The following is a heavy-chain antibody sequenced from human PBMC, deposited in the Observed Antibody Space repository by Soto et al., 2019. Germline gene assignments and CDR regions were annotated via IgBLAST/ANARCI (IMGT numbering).Heavy chain of an antibody. CDR1: GGSISSSNW. CDR3: ARVAVAGTRVDY. Sequence: QVQLQESGPGLVKPSATLSLTCAVSGGSISSSNWWSWVRQPPGKGLEWIGDIYHSGSTNYNPSLKSRVTISVDKSENRFSLKLSSVTAADTAVYYCARVAVAGTRVDYWGQGTLVTVSS. D-gene: IGHD6-19*01. J-gene: IGHJ4*02. V-gene: IGHV4-4*02. CDR2: IYHSGST.